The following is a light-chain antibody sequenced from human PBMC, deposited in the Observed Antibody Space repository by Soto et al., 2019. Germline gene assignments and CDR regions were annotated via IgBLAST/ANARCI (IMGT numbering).Light chain of an antibody. CDR1: QSISSW. CDR2: DAS. J-gene: IGKJ2*02. CDR3: QQYNSYCT. Sequence: DIQMTQSPSTLSASVGDRVTITCRASQSISSWLAWYQQKPGKAPKLLIYDASSLESGVPSTLSGSGSGTEFTLTISSLQPDDSATYYCQQYNSYCTFGQGTKVDIK. V-gene: IGKV1-5*01.